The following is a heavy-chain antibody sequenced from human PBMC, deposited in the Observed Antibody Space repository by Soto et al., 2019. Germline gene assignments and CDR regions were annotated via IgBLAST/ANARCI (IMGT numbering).Heavy chain of an antibody. V-gene: IGHV3-33*01. J-gene: IGHJ4*02. Sequence: LSLTCAASGFTFSSYGMHWVRQAPGKGLEWVAVIWYDGSNKYYADSVKGRFTISRDNSKNTLYLQMNSLRAEDTAVYYCARGEAYSGSYYHDYWGQGTLVTVSS. CDR1: GFTFSSYG. D-gene: IGHD1-26*01. CDR2: IWYDGSNK. CDR3: ARGEAYSGSYYHDY.